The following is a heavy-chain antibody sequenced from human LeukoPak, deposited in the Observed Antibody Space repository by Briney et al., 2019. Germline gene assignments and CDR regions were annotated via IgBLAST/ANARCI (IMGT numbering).Heavy chain of an antibody. CDR3: ARAGIQLWSWFDP. CDR1: GFTFSSYW. V-gene: IGHV3-7*01. D-gene: IGHD5-18*01. Sequence: GGSLRLSCAASGFTFSSYWMSWVRQAPGKGLEWVANIKQDGSEKYYVDSVKGRFTISRDNAKNSLYLQMNSLRAEDTAVYYCARAGIQLWSWFDPWGQGTLVTVSS. CDR2: IKQDGSEK. J-gene: IGHJ5*02.